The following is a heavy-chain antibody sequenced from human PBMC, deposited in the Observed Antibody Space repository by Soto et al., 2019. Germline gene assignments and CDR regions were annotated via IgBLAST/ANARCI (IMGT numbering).Heavy chain of an antibody. D-gene: IGHD3-3*01. V-gene: IGHV3-15*07. CDR3: TTSYNYDFWSGYYPYYFDY. Sequence: PGGSLRLSCAASGFTFSNAWMNWVRQAPGKGLEWVGRIKSKTDGGTTDYAAPVKGRFTISRDDSKNTLYLQMNSLKTEDTAVYYCTTSYNYDFWSGYYPYYFDYWGQGTLVTVSS. CDR1: GFTFSNAW. J-gene: IGHJ4*02. CDR2: IKSKTDGGTT.